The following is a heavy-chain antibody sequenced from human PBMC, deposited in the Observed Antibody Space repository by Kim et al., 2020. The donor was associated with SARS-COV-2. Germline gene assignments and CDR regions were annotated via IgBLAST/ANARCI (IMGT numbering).Heavy chain of an antibody. CDR3: ARVRHFEGTNYGLDV. D-gene: IGHD2-8*01. V-gene: IGHV3-64*01. CDR2: ISTDGSMT. J-gene: IGHJ6*01. Sequence: GGSLRLSCAASGFTFSAAAMHWVRQAPGKGLEYVSTISTDGSMTNYASSVKGRFTISRDNYKDILYLQMGSLTPDDMAVYFCARVRHFEGTNYGLDVWG. CDR1: GFTFSAAA.